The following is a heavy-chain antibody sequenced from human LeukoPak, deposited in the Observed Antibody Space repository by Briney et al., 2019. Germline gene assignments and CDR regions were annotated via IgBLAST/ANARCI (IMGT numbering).Heavy chain of an antibody. Sequence: SETLSLTCTVAAGSMSPYYWRWMRQPPGRGLEWIGYISFSGITNYYPSLKSRVTISIDTSTNQFSLKLNSVTAADTAVYYCVRHTGGTTLDYWGQGTQVTVSS. J-gene: IGHJ4*02. CDR3: VRHTGGTTLDY. V-gene: IGHV4-59*08. D-gene: IGHD1/OR15-1a*01. CDR1: AGSMSPYY. CDR2: ISFSGIT.